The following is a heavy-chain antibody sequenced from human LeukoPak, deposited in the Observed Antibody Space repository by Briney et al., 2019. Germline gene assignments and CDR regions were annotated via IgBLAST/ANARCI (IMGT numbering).Heavy chain of an antibody. CDR1: GFTSSSYG. Sequence: PGGSLRLSCAASGFTSSSYGMHWVRQAPGKGLEWVAVIRYDGSNKYYADSVKGRFTISRDNSKNTLYLQMNSLRAEATAVYYCAKGGGSYGLTPKYYYYMDVWGKGTTVTVSS. V-gene: IGHV3-30*02. CDR2: IRYDGSNK. D-gene: IGHD1-26*01. J-gene: IGHJ6*03. CDR3: AKGGGSYGLTPKYYYYMDV.